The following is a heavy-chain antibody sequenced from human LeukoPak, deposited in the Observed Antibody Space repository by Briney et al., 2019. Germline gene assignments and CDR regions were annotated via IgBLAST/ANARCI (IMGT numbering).Heavy chain of an antibody. CDR1: GFTFSTYW. V-gene: IGHV3-7*03. Sequence: GGSLRLSCAASGFTFSTYWMTWVRQAPGKGLEWVASLNQDGSEKYYVDSVKGRFTISRDNAQKSLYPEMKSLSAKDTAVYYCARAVTSTEGYWGRGTLVTVSS. CDR3: ARAVTSTEGY. CDR2: LNQDGSEK. J-gene: IGHJ4*02.